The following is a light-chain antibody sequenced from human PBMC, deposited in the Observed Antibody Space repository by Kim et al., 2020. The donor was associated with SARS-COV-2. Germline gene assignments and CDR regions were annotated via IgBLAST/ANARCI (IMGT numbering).Light chain of an antibody. Sequence: SYELTQPPSVSVSPGQTASITCSGDKLGDKYACWYQQKPGQSPVLVIYQDSKRPSGIPERFSGSNSGNTATLTISGTQAMDEADYYCQAWDSSTHYVFGTGTQLTVL. CDR2: QDS. CDR1: KLGDKY. J-gene: IGLJ1*01. CDR3: QAWDSSTHYV. V-gene: IGLV3-1*01.